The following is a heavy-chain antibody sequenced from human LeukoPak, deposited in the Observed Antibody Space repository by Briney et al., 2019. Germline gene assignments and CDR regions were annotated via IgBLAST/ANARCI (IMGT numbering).Heavy chain of an antibody. CDR2: INHSGST. CDR1: GGSFSGYY. J-gene: IGHJ4*02. V-gene: IGHV4-34*01. D-gene: IGHD6-13*01. CDR3: ARGGQQLVGGYFDC. Sequence: SETLSLTCAVYGGSFSGYYWSWIRQPPGKGLEWIGEINHSGSTNYNPSLKSRVTISVDTSKNQFSLKLSSVTAADTAVYYCARGGQQLVGGYFDCWGQGTLVTVSS.